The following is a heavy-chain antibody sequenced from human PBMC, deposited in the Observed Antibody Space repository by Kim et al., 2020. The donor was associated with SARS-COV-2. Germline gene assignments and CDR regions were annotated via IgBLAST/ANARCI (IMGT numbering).Heavy chain of an antibody. D-gene: IGHD5-12*01. J-gene: IGHJ4*02. CDR1: GFSFSSYA. CDR3: VKDQDIVDTIFDY. Sequence: GGSLRLSCSVSGFSFSSYAMHWVRQAPGKGLEYVSAISSNGGSTYYADSVKGRLTISRDNSKNTLYLHMSSLRAEDTAVYYCVKDQDIVDTIFDYWGQGTLVTVSS. CDR2: ISSNGGST. V-gene: IGHV3-64D*06.